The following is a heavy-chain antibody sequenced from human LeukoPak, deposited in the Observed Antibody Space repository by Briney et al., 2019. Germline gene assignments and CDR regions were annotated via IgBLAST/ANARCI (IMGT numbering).Heavy chain of an antibody. D-gene: IGHD3-3*01. V-gene: IGHV4-59*01. CDR1: GGSISSYY. Sequence: SETLSLTCTVSGGSISSYYWSWIRQPPGKGLEWIGYIYYSGSTNYNPSLKSRVTISVDTSKNQFSLKLSSVTAADTAVYYCARAKKDFWSGYYDYGMDVWGQGTTVTVPS. CDR3: ARAKKDFWSGYYDYGMDV. J-gene: IGHJ6*02. CDR2: IYYSGST.